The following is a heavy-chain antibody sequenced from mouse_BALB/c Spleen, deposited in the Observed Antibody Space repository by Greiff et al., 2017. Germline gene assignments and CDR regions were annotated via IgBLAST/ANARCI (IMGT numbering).Heavy chain of an antibody. CDR3: ARDDYDGAY. CDR1: GFTFSDYY. D-gene: IGHD2-4*01. J-gene: IGHJ3*01. V-gene: IGHV5-4*02. CDR2: ISDGGSYT. Sequence: EVMLVESGGGLVKPGGSLKLSCAASGFTFSDYYMYWVRQTPEKRLEWVATISDGGSYTYYPDSVKGRFTISRDNAKNNLYLQMSSLKSEDTAMYYCARDDYDGAYWGQGTLVTVSA.